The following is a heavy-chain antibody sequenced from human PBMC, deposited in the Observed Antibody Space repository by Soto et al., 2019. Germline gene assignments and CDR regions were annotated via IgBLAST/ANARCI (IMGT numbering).Heavy chain of an antibody. CDR3: ARDMSGGTYNYYYGMDV. Sequence: GPLRLSCAASGFSFSSYAMTWVRQAPGRGLQWVSAISGSGSPTYYADSVKGRFTISRDNSKNTLYLQMNSLRADDTAVYYCARDMSGGTYNYYYGMDVWGQGTTVTVSS. CDR1: GFSFSSYA. D-gene: IGHD1-26*01. V-gene: IGHV3-23*01. J-gene: IGHJ6*02. CDR2: ISGSGSPT.